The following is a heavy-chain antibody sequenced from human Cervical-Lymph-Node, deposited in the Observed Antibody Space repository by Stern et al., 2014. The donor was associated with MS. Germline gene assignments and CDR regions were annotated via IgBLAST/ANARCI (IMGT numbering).Heavy chain of an antibody. CDR2: INPGGIT. Sequence: HVQLQESGPGLVKPSQTLSLTCTVSGGSISSGSYYWGWHRQPAGKGLEXIGYINPGGITSYTPPLESRSTISEATPKTHFPLNLIFVTAADTAIYYCASVSGSAEFYGMDVWGQGTTVTVSS. J-gene: IGHJ6*02. CDR3: ASVSGSAEFYGMDV. V-gene: IGHV4-61*02. D-gene: IGHD3-10*01. CDR1: GGSISSGSYY.